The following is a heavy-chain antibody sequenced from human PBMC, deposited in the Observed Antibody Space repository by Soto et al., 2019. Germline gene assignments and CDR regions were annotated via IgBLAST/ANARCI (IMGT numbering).Heavy chain of an antibody. CDR1: GFTFSSYA. CDR3: AKDVGFGELLDRFDP. V-gene: IGHV3-23*01. CDR2: ISGSGGST. D-gene: IGHD3-10*01. Sequence: EVQLLESGGGLVQPGGSLRLSCAASGFTFSSYAMSWVRQAPGKGLEWVSAISGSGGSTYYADSVKGRFTISRDNSKNPLYLQRSSLRAEDTAVYYCAKDVGFGELLDRFDPWGQGTLVTVSS. J-gene: IGHJ5*02.